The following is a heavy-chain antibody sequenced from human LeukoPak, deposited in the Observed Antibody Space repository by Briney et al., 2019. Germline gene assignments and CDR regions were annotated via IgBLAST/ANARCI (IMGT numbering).Heavy chain of an antibody. D-gene: IGHD2-15*01. CDR1: GFTFSSYG. Sequence: GGSLRLSCAASGFTFSSYGMHWVRQAPGKGLEWVAVIWYDGSNKYYADSVKGRFTISRDNSKNTLYLQMNSLRAEDTAVYYCARDTPYCSGGSCYLGWFDPWGQGTLVTVSS. CDR2: IWYDGSNK. J-gene: IGHJ5*02. V-gene: IGHV3-30*19. CDR3: ARDTPYCSGGSCYLGWFDP.